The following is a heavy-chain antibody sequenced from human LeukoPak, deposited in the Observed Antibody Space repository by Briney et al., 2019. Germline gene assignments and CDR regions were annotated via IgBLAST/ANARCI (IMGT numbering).Heavy chain of an antibody. CDR2: IYPGDSDT. CDR3: ARHAYDSSGYYYFGY. Sequence: GESLKISCKGSGYSFTSYWIGWVRQMPGKGLEWIGIIYPGDSDTRYSPSFQGQVTISADKSISTAYLQWSSLKASDTAMYYCARHAYDSSGYYYFGYWGQGTLVTVSS. D-gene: IGHD3-22*01. J-gene: IGHJ4*02. CDR1: GYSFTSYW. V-gene: IGHV5-51*01.